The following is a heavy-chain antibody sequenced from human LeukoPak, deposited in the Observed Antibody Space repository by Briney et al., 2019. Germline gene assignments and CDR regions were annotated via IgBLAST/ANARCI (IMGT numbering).Heavy chain of an antibody. Sequence: SETLSLTCTVSDGSISSYYWSWIRQPPGKGLEWIGYIYYSGSTNYNPSLKSRVTISVDTSKNQFSLKLSSVTAADTAVYYCARDLGGGYGLDYWGQGTLVTVSS. CDR2: IYYSGST. V-gene: IGHV4-59*01. CDR1: DGSISSYY. CDR3: ARDLGGGYGLDY. J-gene: IGHJ4*02. D-gene: IGHD5-12*01.